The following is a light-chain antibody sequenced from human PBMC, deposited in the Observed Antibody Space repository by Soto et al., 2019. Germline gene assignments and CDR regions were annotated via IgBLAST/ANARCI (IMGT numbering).Light chain of an antibody. CDR3: QQYDNYPLT. CDR2: DAS. CDR1: QNIDSW. V-gene: IGKV1-5*01. Sequence: DIQMAQSPSTLSASVGDRVTITCRASQNIDSWLAWYQHKPGKAAKVLIYDASSLETGVPSRFSGSGSGTEFSLSISSLRPDDFATYYWQQYDNYPLTFGQGTKVEIK. J-gene: IGKJ1*01.